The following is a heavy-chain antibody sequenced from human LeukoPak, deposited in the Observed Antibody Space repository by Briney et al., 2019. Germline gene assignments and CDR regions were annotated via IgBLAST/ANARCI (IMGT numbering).Heavy chain of an antibody. CDR2: INHSGST. J-gene: IGHJ6*03. V-gene: IGHV4-34*01. D-gene: IGHD6-6*01. Sequence: SETLSLTCAVYGGSFSGYYWSWIRQPPGKGLEWIGEINHSGSTNYNPSLKSRVTISVDTSKNQFSLKLSSVTAADTAVYYCASLDPIEYSSSSGGYMDVWGKGTTVTVSS. CDR1: GGSFSGYY. CDR3: ASLDPIEYSSSSGGYMDV.